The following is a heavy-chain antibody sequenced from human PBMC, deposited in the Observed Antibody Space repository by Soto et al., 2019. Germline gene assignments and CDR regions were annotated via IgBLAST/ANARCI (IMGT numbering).Heavy chain of an antibody. V-gene: IGHV4-39*07. D-gene: IGHD6-13*01. CDR1: GGSIRISTYQ. J-gene: IGHJ4*02. CDR3: ASSVAAAGSLDY. Sequence: SETLSLTCTVSGGSIRISTYQWGCIRQPPGRGLEWIGSAYYSGSTYYNPSLKSRVTMSVDTSKNQFSLKLSSVTAVDTAVYYCASSVAAAGSLDYWGQGTLVTVSS. CDR2: AYYSGST.